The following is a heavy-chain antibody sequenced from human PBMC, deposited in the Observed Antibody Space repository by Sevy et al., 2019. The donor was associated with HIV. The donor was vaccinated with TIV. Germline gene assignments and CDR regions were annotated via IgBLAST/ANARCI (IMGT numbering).Heavy chain of an antibody. D-gene: IGHD6-19*01. V-gene: IGHV4-59*13. J-gene: IGHJ4*02. CDR1: GDSLNSYY. Sequence: SETLSLTCTISGDSLNSYYRTWIRQPPGKGLEWVGCVYYSGSTNYNPSLKSRVTMSVDTSKNQFSLNLRSVTAADTAVYYCARDRASGRHELDKWSQGTLVTVSS. CDR2: VYYSGST. CDR3: ARDRASGRHELDK.